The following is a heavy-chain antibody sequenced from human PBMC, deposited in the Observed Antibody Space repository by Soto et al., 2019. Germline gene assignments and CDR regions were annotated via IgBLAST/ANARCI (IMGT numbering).Heavy chain of an antibody. V-gene: IGHV3-33*01. J-gene: IGHJ3*02. D-gene: IGHD2-15*01. CDR1: GFTFSTYG. CDR2: IWFDGSDK. Sequence: GGSLRLSCAASGFTFSTYGMHWVRQAPGKGLEWVALIWFDGSDKYYTESVKGRFTISRDNSRSTVDLQMNSLRAEDTAVYYCARPYCSACSCYSVAAFAIRAQGTMETASS. CDR3: ARPYCSACSCYSVAAFAI.